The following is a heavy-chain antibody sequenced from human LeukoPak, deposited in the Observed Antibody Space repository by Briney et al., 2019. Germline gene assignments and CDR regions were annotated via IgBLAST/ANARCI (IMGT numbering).Heavy chain of an antibody. D-gene: IGHD4-17*01. CDR2: ITATGVST. CDR1: GFTFNSNA. V-gene: IGHV3-23*01. Sequence: GGSLRLSRAASGFTFNSNAMSWVRQAPGKGLEWVSAITATGVSTFCADSVKGRFTISRDNSKNTLYLQMNSLRADDTAVYYCSVTTNLPFDYWGQGTLVTVSS. CDR3: SVTTNLPFDY. J-gene: IGHJ4*02.